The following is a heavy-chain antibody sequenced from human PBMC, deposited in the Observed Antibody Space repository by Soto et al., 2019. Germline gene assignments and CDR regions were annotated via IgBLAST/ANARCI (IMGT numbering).Heavy chain of an antibody. V-gene: IGHV4-31*11. CDR2: INYSGTT. J-gene: IGHJ4*02. CDR3: ATNRGYDFYYPDS. CDR1: GASVKTGGYY. D-gene: IGHD3-3*01. Sequence: QVQLQESGPGLMRPSQTLSLTCDVSGASVKTGGYYWTWIRQHPEKGLEWIGYINYSGTTYNPSLKSRAFLSLDMSKNQFSLNLTSVTAADTAVYYCATNRGYDFYYPDSWGQGILVTVSS.